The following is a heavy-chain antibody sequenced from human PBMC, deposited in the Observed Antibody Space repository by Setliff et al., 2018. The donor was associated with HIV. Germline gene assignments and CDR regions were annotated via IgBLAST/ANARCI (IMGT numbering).Heavy chain of an antibody. V-gene: IGHV4-31*02. CDR1: NDSITSGDYY. Sequence: SETLSLTCTVSNDSITSGDYYWSWIRQHPGEGLEWIGSIYYSGSTNYNPSLKSRVIISVDSSKNQFFLKLTSVTAADTAMYYCARVSQDLLGAFDIWGQGTMVTVSS. D-gene: IGHD7-27*01. CDR3: ARVSQDLLGAFDI. J-gene: IGHJ3*02. CDR2: IYYSGST.